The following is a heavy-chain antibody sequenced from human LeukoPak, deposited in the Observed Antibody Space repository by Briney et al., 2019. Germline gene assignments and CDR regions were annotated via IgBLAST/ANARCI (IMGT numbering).Heavy chain of an antibody. V-gene: IGHV4-34*01. CDR2: INHSGST. Sequence: SETLSLTCAVYGGSFSGYYWSWTRQPPGKGLEWIGEINHSGSTNYNPSLKSRVTISVDTSKNQFSLKLSSVTAADTAVYYCARSRGAKVYDYWGQGTLVTVSS. CDR3: ARSRGAKVYDY. CDR1: GGSFSGYY. D-gene: IGHD1-26*01. J-gene: IGHJ4*02.